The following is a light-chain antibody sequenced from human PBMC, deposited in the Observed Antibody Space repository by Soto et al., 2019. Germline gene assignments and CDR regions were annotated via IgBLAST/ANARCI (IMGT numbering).Light chain of an antibody. CDR2: YMS. CDR1: QYVGTR. J-gene: IGKJ1*01. Sequence: EIVLTQSPATLSSCPGETATLSCRASQYVGTRLAWYQHKPGQAPRLLIYYMSKRATGIPARFSGSGSGTDFTLTISNLAPEDFGVYYCHQRQSWPRTFGQGTKVEIK. CDR3: HQRQSWPRT. V-gene: IGKV3-11*01.